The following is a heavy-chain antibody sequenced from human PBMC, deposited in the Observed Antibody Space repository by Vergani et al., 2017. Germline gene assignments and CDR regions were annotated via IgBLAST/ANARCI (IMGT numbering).Heavy chain of an antibody. CDR2: MNYNGRA. CDR1: GGSFFTSRYY. V-gene: IGHV4-39*01. J-gene: IGHJ4*02. D-gene: IGHD3-22*01. CDR3: ATNVNKHYYNDSDYFDY. Sequence: QLQLQESCPGLVKPSGTLSLTCSLTGGSFFTSRYYWGWIRQPPGKGLEWIGSMNYNGRAYYTPSLRRRVAISIDTSKMPFSLKLYSLTAADTAIYYCATNVNKHYYNDSDYFDYWGLGTLVTVSS.